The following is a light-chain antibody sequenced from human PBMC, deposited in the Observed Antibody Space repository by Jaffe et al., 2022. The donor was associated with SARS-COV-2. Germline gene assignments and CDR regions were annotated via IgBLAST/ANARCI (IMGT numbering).Light chain of an antibody. Sequence: VLTQSPGTLSLSPGETAIVSCRASQHVDSAYFAWYQQRPGQAPRLLISGASRRATGVPDRFSSSGSGTDFTLTINRLEPEDSAVYYCQKYGSSPLTFGGGTRVEIK. J-gene: IGKJ4*01. V-gene: IGKV3-20*01. CDR1: QHVDSAY. CDR2: GAS. CDR3: QKYGSSPLT.